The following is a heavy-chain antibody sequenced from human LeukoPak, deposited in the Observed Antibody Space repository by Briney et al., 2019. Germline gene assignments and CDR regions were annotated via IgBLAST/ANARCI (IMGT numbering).Heavy chain of an antibody. CDR2: IIPIFGTA. CDR3: ARVEVEMATIAYYYGMDV. J-gene: IGHJ6*02. V-gene: IGHV1-69*13. D-gene: IGHD5-24*01. Sequence: ASVKVSCKASGGTFSSYAISWVRQAPGQGLEWMGGIIPIFGTANYAQKFQGRVTITADGSTSTAYMELSSLRSEDTAVYYCARVEVEMATIAYYYGMDVWGQGTTVTVSS. CDR1: GGTFSSYA.